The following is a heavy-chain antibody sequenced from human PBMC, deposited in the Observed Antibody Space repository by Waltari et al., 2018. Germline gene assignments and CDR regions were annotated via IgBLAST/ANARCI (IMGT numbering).Heavy chain of an antibody. V-gene: IGHV4-61*02. CDR3: AREVTKVELGRRLPHFFDS. Sequence: QVQLQESGPGLVKPSQTLSLTCTFSGDSITSNSFYWNWVRQPAGKGLEWIGRFYSSEYINYNPSLKSRVTISRDTSKKQFFLKLTSVTAADTAFYYCAREVTKVELGRRLPHFFDSWGQGTLVTVSS. CDR2: FYSSEYI. D-gene: IGHD7-27*01. CDR1: GDSITSNSFY. J-gene: IGHJ4*02.